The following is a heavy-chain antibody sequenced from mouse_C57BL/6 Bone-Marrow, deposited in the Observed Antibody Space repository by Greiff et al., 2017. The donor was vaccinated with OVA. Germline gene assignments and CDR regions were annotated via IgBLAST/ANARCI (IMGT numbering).Heavy chain of an antibody. J-gene: IGHJ1*03. D-gene: IGHD4-1*01. CDR3: ARSRGTGRFYWYFDV. CDR2: IDPNSGGT. Sequence: QVQLQQPGAELVKPGASVKLSCKASGYTFTSYWMHWVKQRPGRGLEWIGRIDPNSGGTKYNEKFKSKDTLTVDKPSSTAYMQLSSLTSEDSAVYYCARSRGTGRFYWYFDVWGTGTTVTVSS. V-gene: IGHV1-72*01. CDR1: GYTFTSYW.